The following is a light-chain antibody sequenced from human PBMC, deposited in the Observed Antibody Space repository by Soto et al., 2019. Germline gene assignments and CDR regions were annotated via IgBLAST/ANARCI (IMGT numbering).Light chain of an antibody. J-gene: IGKJ4*01. CDR1: QSVSSN. Sequence: EIVMTQSPGTLSVSPGERATLSCRASQSVSSNLAWYQQKPGQAPRLLIYGASTRATGIPARFSGRGSGTEFTLTISSLQSEDFAVYYCQQRSNSFGGGTKVEIK. CDR3: QQRSNS. CDR2: GAS. V-gene: IGKV3-15*01.